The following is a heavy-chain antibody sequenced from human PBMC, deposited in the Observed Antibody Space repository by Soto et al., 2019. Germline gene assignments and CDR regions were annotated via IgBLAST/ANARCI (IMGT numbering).Heavy chain of an antibody. CDR2: ISSSSSYI. CDR1: GFTFSSYS. CDR3: ARVSVVGATTGHFDY. J-gene: IGHJ4*02. Sequence: EVQLVESGGGLVKPGGSLRLSCAASGFTFSSYSINWVRQAPGKGLEWVSSISSSSSYIYYADSVKGRFTISRDNAKNSLYLQMISLRAEDTAVYYCARVSVVGATTGHFDYWGQGALVTVSS. V-gene: IGHV3-21*01. D-gene: IGHD1-26*01.